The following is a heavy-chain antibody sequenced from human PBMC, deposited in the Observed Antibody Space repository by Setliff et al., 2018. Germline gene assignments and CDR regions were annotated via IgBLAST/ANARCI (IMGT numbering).Heavy chain of an antibody. J-gene: IGHJ3*02. Sequence: ASVKVSCKASGGSFSTYAISWARQAPGQGLEWMGVIIPIFGTTNNAQKFQGRVTITADESTSTAYMELSSLRSEDTAVYYCARMGPTWSTHAFDIWGRGTMVTVSS. CDR3: ARMGPTWSTHAFDI. CDR1: GGSFSTYA. V-gene: IGHV1-69*13. D-gene: IGHD1-26*01. CDR2: IIPIFGTT.